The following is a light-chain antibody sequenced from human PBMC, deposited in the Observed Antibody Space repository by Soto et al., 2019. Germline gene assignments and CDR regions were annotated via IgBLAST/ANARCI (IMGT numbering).Light chain of an antibody. CDR1: QSISSW. J-gene: IGKJ1*01. Sequence: DIQLTPSPSTLSASVLYRVTITCRASQSISSWLAWYQQKPGKAPKLLIYDASNLESGVPSRFSGGGSGTEFSLTISSLQPDDFATYYCQQYNYFWAFGQGTKV. CDR3: QQYNYFWA. V-gene: IGKV1-5*01. CDR2: DAS.